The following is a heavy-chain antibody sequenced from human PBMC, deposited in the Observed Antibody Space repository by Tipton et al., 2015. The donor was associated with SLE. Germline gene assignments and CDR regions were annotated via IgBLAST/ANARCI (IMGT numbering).Heavy chain of an antibody. D-gene: IGHD3-22*01. CDR2: ISGSGGST. CDR3: ARDTNYYDSSGYFGY. Sequence: SLRLSCAASGFTFSSYAMSWVRQAPGKGLEWVSAISGSGGSTYYADSVKGRFTISRDNSKNTLYLQMNSLRAEDTAVYYCARDTNYYDSSGYFGYWGQGTLVTVSS. J-gene: IGHJ4*02. CDR1: GFTFSSYA. V-gene: IGHV3-23*01.